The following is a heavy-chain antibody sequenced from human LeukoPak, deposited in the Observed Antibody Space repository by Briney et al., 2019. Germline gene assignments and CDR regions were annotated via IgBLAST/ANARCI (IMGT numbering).Heavy chain of an antibody. CDR1: GGSFSGYY. V-gene: IGHV4-34*01. Sequence: SETLSLTCAVYGGSFSGYYWSWIRQPPGKGLEWIGEINHSGSTNYIPSLKSRVTISVDTSKNQFSLKLSSVTAADTAVYYCARGREYYDFWSGYQNHFDYWGQGTLVTVSS. J-gene: IGHJ4*02. CDR3: ARGREYYDFWSGYQNHFDY. CDR2: INHSGST. D-gene: IGHD3-3*01.